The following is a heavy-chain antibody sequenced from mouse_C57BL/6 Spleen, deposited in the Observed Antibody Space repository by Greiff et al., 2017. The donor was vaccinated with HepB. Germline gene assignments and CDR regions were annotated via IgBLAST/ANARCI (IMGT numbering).Heavy chain of an antibody. CDR1: GYSITSGYY. J-gene: IGHJ4*01. CDR2: ISYDGSN. CDR3: ARVGYYPYAMDY. Sequence: EVKLMESGPGLVKPSQSLSLTCSVTGYSITSGYYWNWIRQFPGNKLEWMGYISYDGSNNYNPSLKNRISITRDTSKNQFFLKLNSVTTEDTATHYCARVGYYPYAMDYWGQGTSVTVSS. D-gene: IGHD2-3*01. V-gene: IGHV3-6*01.